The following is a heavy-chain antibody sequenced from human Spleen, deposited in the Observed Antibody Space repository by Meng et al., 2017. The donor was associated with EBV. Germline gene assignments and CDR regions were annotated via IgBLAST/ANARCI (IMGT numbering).Heavy chain of an antibody. J-gene: IGHJ4*02. CDR3: AREWNQQWLFDS. Sequence: QGRGVESGGGVLQPGRSLSPSSAASGFTFSGYGMHWVRQSPGKGLEWVAVIWNDGSKKYYADSVKGRFTISRDNSKNTLFLQMNSLSAEDTAVYYCAREWNQQWLFDSWGQGTLVTVSS. V-gene: IGHV3-33*01. D-gene: IGHD6-19*01. CDR1: GFTFSGYG. CDR2: IWNDGSKK.